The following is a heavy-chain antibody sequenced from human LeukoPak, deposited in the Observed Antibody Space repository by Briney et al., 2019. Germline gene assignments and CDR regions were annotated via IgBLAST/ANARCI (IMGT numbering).Heavy chain of an antibody. CDR3: ARDLSYGSEYYFDY. CDR2: IYSGGST. D-gene: IGHD3-10*01. CDR1: GFTVSSNY. V-gene: IGHV3-66*01. J-gene: IGHJ4*02. Sequence: GGPLRLSCAASGFTVSSNYMSWVRQAPGKGLEWVSVIYSGGSTYYADSVKGRFTISRDNAKNSLYLQMNSLRAGDTAVYYCARDLSYGSEYYFDYWGQGTLVTVSS.